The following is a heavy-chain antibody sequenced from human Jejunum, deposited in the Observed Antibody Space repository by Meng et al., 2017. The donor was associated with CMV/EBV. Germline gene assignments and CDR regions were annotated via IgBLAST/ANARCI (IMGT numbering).Heavy chain of an antibody. V-gene: IGHV3-7*03. J-gene: IGHJ4*02. CDR3: AKQGYRNDLDY. D-gene: IGHD1-1*01. Sequence: AASGFTLSSRCMSWVRQAPGKGLEWVANIKEDGSERYYVDSVKGRFTISRDNARNSLYLQMNSLRVDDTALYYCAKQGYRNDLDYWGQGALVTVSS. CDR2: IKEDGSER. CDR1: GFTLSSRC.